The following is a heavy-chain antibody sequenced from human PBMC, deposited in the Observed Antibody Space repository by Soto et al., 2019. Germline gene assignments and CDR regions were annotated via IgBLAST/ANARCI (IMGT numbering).Heavy chain of an antibody. V-gene: IGHV1-69*13. J-gene: IGHJ6*02. Sequence: SVKVSCKAPGGSSSNYAISWVRRAPGQGLEWMGAIIPIFGVPNYAQNFRGRVTITADDSTSTAYMELSSLTSEDTATYFCARDVDSGYESPNYNYYGMAVWGQGTTVTVSS. CDR3: ARDVDSGYESPNYNYYGMAV. CDR2: IIPIFGVP. D-gene: IGHD5-12*01. CDR1: GGSSSNYA.